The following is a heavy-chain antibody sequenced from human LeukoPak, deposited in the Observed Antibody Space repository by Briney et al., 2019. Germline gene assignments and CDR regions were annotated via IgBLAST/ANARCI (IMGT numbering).Heavy chain of an antibody. V-gene: IGHV3-30*03. Sequence: GGSLRLSCAASGFTFSSYGMHWVRQAPGKGLEWVAVISYDGSNKYYADSVKGRFTISRDNSKNTLYLQMNSLKTEDTAVYYCTTDQVAGTVNDAFDIWGQGTMVTVSS. J-gene: IGHJ3*02. D-gene: IGHD6-19*01. CDR2: ISYDGSNK. CDR3: TTDQVAGTVNDAFDI. CDR1: GFTFSSYG.